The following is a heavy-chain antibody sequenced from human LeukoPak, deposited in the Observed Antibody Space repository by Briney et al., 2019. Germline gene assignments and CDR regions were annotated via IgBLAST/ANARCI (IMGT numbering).Heavy chain of an antibody. Sequence: ASAKVSCKASGYTFTSYGISWVRQAPGQGLEWMGWISAYNGNTNYAQKLQGRVTMTTDTSTSTAYMELRSLRSDDTAVYYCARSITIFGVVTDDAFDIWGQGTMVTVSP. CDR2: ISAYNGNT. CDR1: GYTFTSYG. V-gene: IGHV1-18*01. D-gene: IGHD3-3*01. CDR3: ARSITIFGVVTDDAFDI. J-gene: IGHJ3*02.